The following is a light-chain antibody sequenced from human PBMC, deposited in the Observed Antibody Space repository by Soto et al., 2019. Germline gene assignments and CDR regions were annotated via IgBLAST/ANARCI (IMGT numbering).Light chain of an antibody. Sequence: EIVMTQSPATLSVSPGERVTLSCRASQSVRSNLAWYQQKPGQAPRLLIYGASTRATGLPARFSGSGSGTDFTLTISSLQSEDFAVYYCQRYNTWPPITFGQGTRLEI. CDR2: GAS. V-gene: IGKV3-15*01. J-gene: IGKJ5*01. CDR1: QSVRSN. CDR3: QRYNTWPPIT.